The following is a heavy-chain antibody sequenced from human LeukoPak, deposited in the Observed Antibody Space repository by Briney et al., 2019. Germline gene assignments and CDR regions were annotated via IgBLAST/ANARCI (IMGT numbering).Heavy chain of an antibody. V-gene: IGHV3-23*01. J-gene: IGHJ4*02. Sequence: GGSLRLSCAASGITFSIYAMRWVRQAPGRGLEWVSAISGSGTDTYYADSVKGRFTISRDNSKNTLYFQMNSLRTEDTAVYYCAKDRDIEATAGETDYWGQGALVTVSS. CDR3: AKDRDIEATAGETDY. D-gene: IGHD5-12*01. CDR2: ISGSGTDT. CDR1: GITFSIYA.